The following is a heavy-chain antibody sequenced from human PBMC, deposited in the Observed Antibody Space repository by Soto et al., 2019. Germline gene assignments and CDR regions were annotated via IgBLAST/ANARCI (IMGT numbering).Heavy chain of an antibody. D-gene: IGHD2-2*01. CDR1: GFTFSNYG. J-gene: IGHJ6*02. Sequence: QVQLVESGGGVVQAGRSLRRSCAASGFTFSNYGMHWVRQTPGKGLEWVALILYDGSNKYYADSVKGRFTISRDNSKNTLYLQVSSLRAEDTAVYYCAKSRDAYNFYFYYGMDVWGQGTTVTVSS. CDR3: AKSRDAYNFYFYYGMDV. V-gene: IGHV3-30*18. CDR2: ILYDGSNK.